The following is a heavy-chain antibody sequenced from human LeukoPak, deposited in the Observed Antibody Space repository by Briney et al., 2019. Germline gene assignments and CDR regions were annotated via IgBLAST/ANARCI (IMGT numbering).Heavy chain of an antibody. V-gene: IGHV1-2*02. D-gene: IGHD3-3*01. CDR3: AREGSGLDAFDI. CDR2: INPNSGGT. J-gene: IGHJ3*02. CDR1: GDNFSSYV. Sequence: PGASVKVSCKASGDNFSSYVITWVRQAPGQGLEWMGWINPNSGGTNYAQKFQGRVTMTRDTSISTAYMELSRLRSDDTAVYYCAREGSGLDAFDIWGQGTMVTVSS.